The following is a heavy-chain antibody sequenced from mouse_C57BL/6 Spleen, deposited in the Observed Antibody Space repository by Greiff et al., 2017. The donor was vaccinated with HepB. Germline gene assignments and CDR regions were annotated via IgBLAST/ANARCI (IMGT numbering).Heavy chain of an antibody. J-gene: IGHJ1*03. CDR2: IYPGDGDT. Sequence: QVQLQQSGAELVKPGASVKISCKASGYAFSSYWMNWVKQRPGKGLEWIGQIYPGDGDTNYNGKFKGKATLTADKSSSTAYMQLSILTSEDAAVYFCAPITSVVDWYFDVWGTGTTVTVSS. CDR1: GYAFSSYW. V-gene: IGHV1-80*01. D-gene: IGHD1-1*01. CDR3: APITSVVDWYFDV.